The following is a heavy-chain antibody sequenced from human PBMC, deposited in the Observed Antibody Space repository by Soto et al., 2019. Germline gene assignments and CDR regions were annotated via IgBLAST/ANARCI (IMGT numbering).Heavy chain of an antibody. CDR1: GYTFTSYD. V-gene: IGHV1-8*01. D-gene: IGHD1-1*01. Sequence: QVQLVQSGAEAKKPGASVKVSCKASGYTFTSYDINWVRQATGQGLEWMGWMNPNSGNTGYAQKFQGRVTMTRNTSISTAYMELSSLRSEDTAVYYGARERTGTTSMDVWGQGTTVTVSS. CDR3: ARERTGTTSMDV. CDR2: MNPNSGNT. J-gene: IGHJ6*02.